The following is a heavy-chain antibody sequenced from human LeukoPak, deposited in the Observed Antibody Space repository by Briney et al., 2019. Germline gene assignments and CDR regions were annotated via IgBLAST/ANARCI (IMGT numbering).Heavy chain of an antibody. CDR2: ISSSSSYI. D-gene: IGHD6-13*01. CDR1: GFTFSSYS. Sequence: GGSLRLSCAASGFTFSSYSMNWVRQAPGKGLEWVSSISSSSSYIYYADSVKGRFTISRDNAKNSLYLQMNSLRAEDTAVYYCARDPTFYSSGWYDYWGQGTLVTVSS. CDR3: ARDPTFYSSGWYDY. J-gene: IGHJ4*02. V-gene: IGHV3-21*01.